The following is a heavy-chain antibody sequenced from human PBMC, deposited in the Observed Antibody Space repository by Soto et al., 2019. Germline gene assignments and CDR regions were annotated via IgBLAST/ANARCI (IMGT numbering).Heavy chain of an antibody. CDR3: ARGRKITFGGVIVISYYFDY. D-gene: IGHD3-16*02. J-gene: IGHJ4*02. CDR2: INHSGST. V-gene: IGHV4-34*01. Sequence: PSETLSLTCAVYGGSFSGYYWSWIRQPPGKGLEWIGEINHSGSTNYNPSLKSRVTISVDTSKNQFSLKLSSVTAADTAVYYCARGRKITFGGVIVISYYFDYWGQGTLVTVSS. CDR1: GGSFSGYY.